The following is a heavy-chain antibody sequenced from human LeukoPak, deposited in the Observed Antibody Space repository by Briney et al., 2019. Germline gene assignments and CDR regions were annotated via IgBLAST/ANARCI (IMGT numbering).Heavy chain of an antibody. CDR2: ISAYNGNT. CDR3: ARAPVVTDAFDI. CDR1: GYTFTSYG. Sequence: GASVKVSCKASGYTFTSYGISWVRQAPGQGLEWMGWISAYNGNTNYAQKLQGRVTMTRDTSTSTVYMELSSLRSEDTAVYYCARAPVVTDAFDIWGQGTMVTVSS. J-gene: IGHJ3*02. V-gene: IGHV1-18*01. D-gene: IGHD3-22*01.